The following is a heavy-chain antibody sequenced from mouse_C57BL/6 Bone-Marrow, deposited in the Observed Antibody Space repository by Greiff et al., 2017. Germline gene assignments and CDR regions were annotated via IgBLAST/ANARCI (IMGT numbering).Heavy chain of an antibody. V-gene: IGHV1-81*01. CDR1: GYTFTSYG. CDR3: ASGAYYKGYYAMDY. J-gene: IGHJ4*01. CDR2: IYPRSGNT. Sequence: VKLKQSGAELARPGASVKLSCKASGYTFTSYGISWVKQRPGQGLEWIGEIYPRSGNTYYNEKFKGKATLTADKSSSTAYMELRSLTSEDSAVYFCASGAYYKGYYAMDYWGQGTSVTVSS. D-gene: IGHD2-12*01.